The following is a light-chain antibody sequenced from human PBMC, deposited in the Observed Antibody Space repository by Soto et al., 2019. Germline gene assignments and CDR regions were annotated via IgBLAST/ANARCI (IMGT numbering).Light chain of an antibody. Sequence: DIQMTQSPSSVSASVVDRVNISFRASQGISSWLAWYQQKPGKAPKLLIYDASSLESGVPSRFSGGGFGTEFTLTISSLQPDDYATYYCKQYQTFWTFGQGTKVDIK. CDR3: KQYQTFWT. CDR1: QGISSW. CDR2: DAS. V-gene: IGKV1-5*01. J-gene: IGKJ1*01.